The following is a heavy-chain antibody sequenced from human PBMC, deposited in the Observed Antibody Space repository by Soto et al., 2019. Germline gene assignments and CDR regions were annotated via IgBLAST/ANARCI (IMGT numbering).Heavy chain of an antibody. D-gene: IGHD5-18*01. CDR2: ISWDGGST. J-gene: IGHJ4*02. V-gene: IGHV3-43*01. CDR1: GFTFDDYT. CDR3: AKDWEAMVTWGFDY. Sequence: GGSLRLSCAASGFTFDDYTMHWVRQAPGKGLEWVSLISWDGGSTYYADSVKGRFTISRDNSKNYLYLQMNSLRTEDAALYYCAKDWEAMVTWGFDYWGQGTLVTVSS.